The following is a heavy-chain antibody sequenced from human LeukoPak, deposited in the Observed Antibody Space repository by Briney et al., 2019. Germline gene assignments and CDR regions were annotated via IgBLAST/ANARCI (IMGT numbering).Heavy chain of an antibody. CDR1: GGSISSSSYY. CDR3: ASLGVVHAY. Sequence: PSETLSPTCTVSGGSISSSSYYWGWIRQPPGKGLEWIGSNYYSGSTYYNPSLKSRVTISVDTSRNQFSLKLSSVTAADTAVYYCASLGVVHAYWGQGTLVTVSS. V-gene: IGHV4-39*01. J-gene: IGHJ4*02. D-gene: IGHD3-3*01. CDR2: NYYSGST.